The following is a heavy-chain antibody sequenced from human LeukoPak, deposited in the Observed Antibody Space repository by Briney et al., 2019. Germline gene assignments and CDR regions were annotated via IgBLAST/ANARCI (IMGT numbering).Heavy chain of an antibody. J-gene: IGHJ5*02. CDR2: IYYSGST. V-gene: IGHV4-59*01. CDR1: GDSISSYY. D-gene: IGHD4-17*01. Sequence: TSETLSLTCTVSGDSISSYYWSWIRQPTGKGLEWIGYIYYSGSTNYSPSLKSRVTISVDTSKNQLSLKLSSVTAADTAVYYCARQKDDYGDYVGWFDPWGQGTLVTVSS. CDR3: ARQKDDYGDYVGWFDP.